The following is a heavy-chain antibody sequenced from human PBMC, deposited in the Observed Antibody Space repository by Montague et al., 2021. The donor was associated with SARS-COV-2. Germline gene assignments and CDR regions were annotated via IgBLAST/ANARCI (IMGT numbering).Heavy chain of an antibody. CDR1: GFSPSTSGMC. CDR2: IDWDDDK. J-gene: IGHJ3*02. CDR3: ARIQATVNAFDI. V-gene: IGHV2-70*11. D-gene: IGHD4-17*01. Sequence: PALVKPTQTLTLTCTFSGFSPSTSGMCVSWIRQPPGKALEWLARIDWDDDKYYSTSLKTRLTISKDTSKNQVVLTMTNMDPVDTATYYCARIQATVNAFDIWGQGTMVTVPS.